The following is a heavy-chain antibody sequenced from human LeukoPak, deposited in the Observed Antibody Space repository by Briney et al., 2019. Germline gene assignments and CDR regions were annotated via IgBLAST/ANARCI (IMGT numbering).Heavy chain of an antibody. J-gene: IGHJ4*02. D-gene: IGHD1-1*01. CDR2: INHSGST. Sequence: ASETLSLTCAVYGGSFSGYYWSWLRQPPGKGLEWIGEINHSGSTNYNPSLKSRVTMSVDTSKNQFSLKLSSVTAADTAVYYCARVGYAVDYWGQGTLVTVSS. CDR3: ARVGYAVDY. CDR1: GGSFSGYY. V-gene: IGHV4-34*01.